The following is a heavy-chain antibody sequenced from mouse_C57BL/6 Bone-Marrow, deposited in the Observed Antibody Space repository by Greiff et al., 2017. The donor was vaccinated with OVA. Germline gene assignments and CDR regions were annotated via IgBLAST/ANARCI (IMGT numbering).Heavy chain of an antibody. Sequence: VQLQQSGAELVRPGASVKLSCTASGFNIKDDYMHWVKQRPEQGLEWIGWIDPENGDTEYASKFQGKATITADTSSNTAYLQLSSLTSEDTAVYYCARSNGSPFAYWGQGTLVTVSA. CDR3: ARSNGSPFAY. J-gene: IGHJ3*01. D-gene: IGHD6-1*01. V-gene: IGHV14-4*01. CDR2: IDPENGDT. CDR1: GFNIKDDY.